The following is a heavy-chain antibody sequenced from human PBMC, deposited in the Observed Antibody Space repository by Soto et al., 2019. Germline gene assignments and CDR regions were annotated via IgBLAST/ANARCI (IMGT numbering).Heavy chain of an antibody. V-gene: IGHV4-31*03. CDR1: GGSISSGGYY. CDR2: IYYSGST. D-gene: IGHD3-9*01. Sequence: LSLTCTVSGGSISSGGYYWSWIRQHPGKGLEWIGYIYYSGSTYYNPSLKSRVTISVDTSKNQFSLKLSSVTAADTAVYYCARVASNYYDILTGYYSPTCYFDYWGQGTLVTVS. J-gene: IGHJ4*02. CDR3: ARVASNYYDILTGYYSPTCYFDY.